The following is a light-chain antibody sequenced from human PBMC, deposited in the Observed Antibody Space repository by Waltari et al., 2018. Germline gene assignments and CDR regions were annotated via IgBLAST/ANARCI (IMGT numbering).Light chain of an antibody. CDR1: QTVLYSSSNKNY. Sequence: DIVMTPSPDSLAVSLGERATINCKSSQTVLYSSSNKNYLSWYQQKPGQPPKLLIYWASTRESGVPDRFSGSGSGTDFTLTISSLQAEDVAVYYCQQYFITPGTFGQGTKLEIK. J-gene: IGKJ2*02. CDR2: WAS. V-gene: IGKV4-1*01. CDR3: QQYFITPGT.